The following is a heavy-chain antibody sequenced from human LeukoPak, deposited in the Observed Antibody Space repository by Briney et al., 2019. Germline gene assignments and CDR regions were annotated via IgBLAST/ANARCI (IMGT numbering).Heavy chain of an antibody. CDR3: AKEIYPAVAGTLDY. CDR1: GFTLSTYA. Sequence: GPLRPSVAASGFTLSTYAMSGVRQAPGKGLEWVPGISDSGGSTYYADSVKGRFTISRDNSKSSLYLQMNSLRAEDTAVYYCAKEIYPAVAGTLDYWGQGTLVTVSS. D-gene: IGHD6-19*01. V-gene: IGHV3-23*01. CDR2: ISDSGGST. J-gene: IGHJ4*02.